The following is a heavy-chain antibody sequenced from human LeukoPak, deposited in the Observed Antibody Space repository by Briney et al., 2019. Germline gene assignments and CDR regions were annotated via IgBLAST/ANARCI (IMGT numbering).Heavy chain of an antibody. CDR3: ARVRWDTVMGFDY. J-gene: IGHJ4*02. Sequence: GGSLRLSCAASGFTSSNYWMYCVRQAPGKGLVWVSHINSDGSSTTYADSVKGRFTISRDNAKNTLYLQMNSLRAEDTAVYYCARVRWDTVMGFDYWGQGTLVTVSS. D-gene: IGHD5-18*01. CDR2: INSDGSST. CDR1: GFTSSNYW. V-gene: IGHV3-74*01.